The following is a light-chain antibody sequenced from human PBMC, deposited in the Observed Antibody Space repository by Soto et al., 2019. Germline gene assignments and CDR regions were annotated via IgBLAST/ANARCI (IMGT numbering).Light chain of an antibody. CDR1: QSLSSY. CDR2: DAS. V-gene: IGKV3-11*01. J-gene: IGKJ3*01. Sequence: EIVLTQSPATLSLSPGERATLSCRASQSLSSYLAWYQQKPGQAPRLLIYDASNRATGIPARFSGSGSGTDFTLTISSLEPEDFALYSCQQRSNWPPFTFGPGTKVDIK. CDR3: QQRSNWPPFT.